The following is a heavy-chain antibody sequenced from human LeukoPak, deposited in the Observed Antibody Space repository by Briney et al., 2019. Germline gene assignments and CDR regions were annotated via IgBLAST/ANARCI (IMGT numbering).Heavy chain of an antibody. J-gene: IGHJ4*02. Sequence: GGSLRLSCAASGFTFSSYWMSWVRQAPGKGLEWAANIKQDGSEKYYVDSVKGRFTISRDNAKNSLYLQMNSLRAEDTAVYYCAWGTGTTPFDYWGQGTLVTVSS. CDR3: AWGTGTTPFDY. CDR1: GFTFSSYW. V-gene: IGHV3-7*04. D-gene: IGHD1-7*01. CDR2: IKQDGSEK.